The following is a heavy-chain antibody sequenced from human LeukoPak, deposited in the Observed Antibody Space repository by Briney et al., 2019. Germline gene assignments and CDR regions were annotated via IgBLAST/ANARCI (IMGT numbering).Heavy chain of an antibody. CDR3: ARDTPFDY. Sequence: GGSLRLSCAVSGFTVSDNYLSWVRQAPGKGLEWVSVIYKSGSTYYADSVKGRFTISTENSKNALYLQMNSLRAEDTAVYYCARDTPFDYWGQGTLVTVSS. J-gene: IGHJ4*02. V-gene: IGHV3-53*01. CDR2: IYKSGST. CDR1: GFTVSDNY.